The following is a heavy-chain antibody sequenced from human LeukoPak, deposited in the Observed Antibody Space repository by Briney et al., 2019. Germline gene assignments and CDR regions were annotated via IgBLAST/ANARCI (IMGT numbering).Heavy chain of an antibody. CDR2: ISGSGGST. Sequence: PGGSLRLSCAASGFTFSSYAMSWVRQAPGKGLEWVSAISGSGGSTYYADSVKGRFTISRDNSKNTLYLQMNSLRAEDTAVYYCAKDLPRNYYDSSGYYGAFDYWAREPWSPSPQ. V-gene: IGHV3-23*01. CDR1: GFTFSSYA. D-gene: IGHD3-22*01. CDR3: AKDLPRNYYDSSGYYGAFDY. J-gene: IGHJ4*02.